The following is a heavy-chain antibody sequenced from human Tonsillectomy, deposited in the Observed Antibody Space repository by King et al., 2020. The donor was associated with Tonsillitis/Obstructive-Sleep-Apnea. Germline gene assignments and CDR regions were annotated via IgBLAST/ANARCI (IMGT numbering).Heavy chain of an antibody. CDR1: GFTVSSNY. D-gene: IGHD3-16*01. J-gene: IGHJ4*02. CDR2: IYRGGST. Sequence: VQLVESGGGLIQPGGSLRLSCAASGFTVSSNYMSWGRQAPGKGLEWDSVIYRGGSTYYADSVKGRFTISRDNSKNTRFLQMNSLRAEDTAVYYCARGVGQFVHFDCWGQGTLVTVSS. V-gene: IGHV3-53*01. CDR3: ARGVGQFVHFDC.